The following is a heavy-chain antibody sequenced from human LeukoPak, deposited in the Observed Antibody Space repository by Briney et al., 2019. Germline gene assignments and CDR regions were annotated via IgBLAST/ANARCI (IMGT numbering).Heavy chain of an antibody. J-gene: IGHJ3*02. CDR3: ARDPYAFDI. Sequence: PSETLSLTCTVSGGSISSSSYYRGWIRQPPGKGLEWIGGIYYSGSTYYNPSLKSRVTISVDTSKNQFSLKLSSVTAADTAVYYCARDPYAFDIWGQGTMVTVSS. V-gene: IGHV4-39*02. CDR2: IYYSGST. CDR1: GGSISSSSYY.